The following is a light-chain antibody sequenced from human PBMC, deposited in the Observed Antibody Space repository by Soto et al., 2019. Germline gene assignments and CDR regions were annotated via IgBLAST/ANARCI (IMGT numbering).Light chain of an antibody. Sequence: QSALTQPASVSGSPGQSITISCTGTSSDVGGYNSVSWYQQHSGEAPKLMIYAVSNRPSGVSDRFSGSKSANTASLTISGLQAEDEAHYYCCSYTSSATRVFGGGTKLTVL. CDR1: SSDVGGYNS. J-gene: IGLJ3*02. V-gene: IGLV2-14*01. CDR2: AVS. CDR3: CSYTSSATRV.